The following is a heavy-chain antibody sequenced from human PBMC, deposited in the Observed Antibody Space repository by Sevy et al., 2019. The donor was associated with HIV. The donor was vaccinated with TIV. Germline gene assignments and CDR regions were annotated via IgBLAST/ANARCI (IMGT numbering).Heavy chain of an antibody. CDR3: ATLFDYYGRGGYFDY. D-gene: IGHD3-10*01. CDR1: GGSISSYY. J-gene: IGHJ4*02. Sequence: SETLSLTCTVSGGSISSYYWSWIRRPPGKGLEWIGCTYYSGSTNYNPSLKSRVTISVDTSKNQFSLKLSSVTAADTAVYYCATLFDYYGRGGYFDYWGQGTLVTVSS. V-gene: IGHV4-59*12. CDR2: TYYSGST.